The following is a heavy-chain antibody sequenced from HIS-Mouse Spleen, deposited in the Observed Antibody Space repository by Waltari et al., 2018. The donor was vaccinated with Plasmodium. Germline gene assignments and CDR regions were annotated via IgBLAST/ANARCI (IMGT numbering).Heavy chain of an antibody. D-gene: IGHD7-27*01. CDR2: IDWDDDK. V-gene: IGHV2-70*01. J-gene: IGHJ4*02. Sequence: QVTLRESGPALVKPTQTLPLTCTFSGFSLSTSGLCVSWIRQPPGKALEWLALIDWDDDKDYSTSLKTRLTISKDTSKNQVVLTMTNMDPVDTATYYCARTLNWGSGFDYWGQGTLVTVSS. CDR1: GFSLSTSGLC. CDR3: ARTLNWGSGFDY.